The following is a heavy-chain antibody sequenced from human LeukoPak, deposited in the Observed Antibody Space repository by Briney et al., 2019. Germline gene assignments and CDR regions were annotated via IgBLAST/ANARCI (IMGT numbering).Heavy chain of an antibody. CDR2: FYTSGSP. CDR1: GGSITNNY. CDR3: ARDSGSGSYIFDY. D-gene: IGHD3-10*01. J-gene: IGHJ4*02. Sequence: PSETLSLTCTVSGGSITNNYWSWLRQPAGKGLEWIGRFYTSGSPNYNPSLRSRITMSVDTSKKQFFLKLTSVTAADTAVYYCARDSGSGSYIFDYWGQGSLVTVSS. V-gene: IGHV4-4*07.